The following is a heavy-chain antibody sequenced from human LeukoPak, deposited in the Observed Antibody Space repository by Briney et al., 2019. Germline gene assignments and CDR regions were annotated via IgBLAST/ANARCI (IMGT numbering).Heavy chain of an antibody. CDR3: AREGGSSKYNWFDP. Sequence: SVTVSFNAPGGTVRNHAISWVRQAPGQGLEWMGGIIPIFGTPNYSLRFEGRLTITTDESTSTAYMELRRLRSEDTAVYYCAREGGSSKYNWFDPWGQGTLVTVSS. J-gene: IGHJ5*02. CDR1: GGTVRNHA. D-gene: IGHD1-26*01. V-gene: IGHV1-69*05. CDR2: IIPIFGTP.